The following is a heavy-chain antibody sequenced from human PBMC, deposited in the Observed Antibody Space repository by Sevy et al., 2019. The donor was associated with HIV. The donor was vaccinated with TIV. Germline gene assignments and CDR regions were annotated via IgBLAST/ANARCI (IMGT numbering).Heavy chain of an antibody. J-gene: IGHJ4*02. D-gene: IGHD1-1*01. CDR3: ARDSTTRPRVLDY. CDR2: IYFTGNT. Sequence: SETLSLTCSVSGGSISSYFWTWVRQSPGKGLEWIGNIYFTGNTDYSPALKSRVILSLDTSKRQFSMTLKSVTAADTAIYFCARDSTTRPRVLDYWGQGTLVTVSS. CDR1: GGSISSYF. V-gene: IGHV4-59*01.